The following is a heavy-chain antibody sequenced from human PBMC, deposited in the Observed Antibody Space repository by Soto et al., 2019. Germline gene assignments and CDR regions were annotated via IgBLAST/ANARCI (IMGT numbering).Heavy chain of an antibody. CDR1: GFTFSSYA. D-gene: IGHD1-7*01. J-gene: IGHJ4*02. Sequence: GGSLRLSCAASGFTFSSYAMSWVRQAPGKGLEWVSAISGSGGSTYYADSVKGRFTISRDNSKNTLYLQMNSLRAEDTAVYYCAKVRLELRGSLSVTRNGGGDYWGQGTLVTVSS. V-gene: IGHV3-23*01. CDR2: ISGSGGST. CDR3: AKVRLELRGSLSVTRNGGGDY.